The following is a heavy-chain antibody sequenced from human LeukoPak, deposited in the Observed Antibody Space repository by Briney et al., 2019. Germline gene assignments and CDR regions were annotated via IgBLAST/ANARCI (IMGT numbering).Heavy chain of an antibody. J-gene: IGHJ5*02. CDR1: GGSFSGYY. D-gene: IGHD3-9*01. CDR3: AREDIFTDGNWFDP. Sequence: KPSETLSLTCAVYGGSFSGYYWSWIRQPPGKGLEWIGEINHSGSTNYNPSLKSRVTISVDTSKNQFSLKLSSVTAADTAVYYCAREDIFTDGNWFDPWGQGTLVTVSS. V-gene: IGHV4-34*01. CDR2: INHSGST.